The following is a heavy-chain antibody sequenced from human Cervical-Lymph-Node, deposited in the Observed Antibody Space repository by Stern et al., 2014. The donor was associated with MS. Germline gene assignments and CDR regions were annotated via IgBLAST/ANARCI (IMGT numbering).Heavy chain of an antibody. CDR1: GFTFSSYG. V-gene: IGHV3-33*01. CDR2: IWYDGSNK. J-gene: IGHJ4*02. CDR3: AREGGSSWFQYYFDY. Sequence: DQLVESGGGVVQPGRSLRLSCAASGFTFSSYGMHWVRQAPGKGLEWVAVIWYDGSNKYYADSVKGRFTISRDNSKNTLYLQMNSLRAEDTAVYYCAREGGSSWFQYYFDYWGQGTLVTVSS. D-gene: IGHD6-13*01.